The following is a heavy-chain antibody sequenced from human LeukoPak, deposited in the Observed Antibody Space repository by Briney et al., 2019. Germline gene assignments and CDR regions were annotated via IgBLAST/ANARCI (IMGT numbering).Heavy chain of an antibody. D-gene: IGHD3-22*01. CDR2: INPNSGGT. Sequence: ASVKVSCKASGYTFTGYYMHWVRQAPGQGLEWMGWINPNSGGTNYAQKFQSRVTMTRDTALSTAYMELSRLRSDDTSVYYCARDRYYDSSGYVTDHWGQGTLVTVSS. J-gene: IGHJ4*02. V-gene: IGHV1-2*02. CDR1: GYTFTGYY. CDR3: ARDRYYDSSGYVTDH.